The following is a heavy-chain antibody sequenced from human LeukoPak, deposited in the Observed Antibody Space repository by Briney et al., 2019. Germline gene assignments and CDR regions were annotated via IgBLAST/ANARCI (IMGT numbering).Heavy chain of an antibody. CDR1: GFTVSSNY. CDR3: AKDLSTVTTEADYYYYYGMDV. CDR2: IYSGGST. Sequence: GGSLRLSCAASGFTVSSNYMSWVRQAPGKGLEWVSVIYSGGSTYYADSVKGRFTISRDNSKNTLYLQMNSLRAEDTAVYYCAKDLSTVTTEADYYYYYGMDVWGQGTTVTVSS. V-gene: IGHV3-66*01. J-gene: IGHJ6*02. D-gene: IGHD4-17*01.